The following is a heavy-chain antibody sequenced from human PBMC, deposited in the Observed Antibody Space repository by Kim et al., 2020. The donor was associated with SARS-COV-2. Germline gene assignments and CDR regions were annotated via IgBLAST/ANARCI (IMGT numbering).Heavy chain of an antibody. V-gene: IGHV4-4*02. J-gene: IGHJ3*02. CDR2: IYHSGST. CDR1: GGSISSSNW. CDR3: ARVSSWDVTYYDILTGYSTDAFDI. D-gene: IGHD3-9*01. Sequence: SETLSLTCAVSGGSISSSNWWSWVRQPPGKGLEWIGEIYHSGSTNYNPSLKSRVTISVDKSKNQFSLKLSSVTAADTAVYYCARVSSWDVTYYDILTGYSTDAFDIWGQGTMVTVSS.